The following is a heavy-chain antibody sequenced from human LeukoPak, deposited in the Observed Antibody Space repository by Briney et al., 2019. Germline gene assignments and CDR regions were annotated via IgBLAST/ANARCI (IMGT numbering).Heavy chain of an antibody. CDR1: GYTLTELS. CDR2: FDPEDGET. J-gene: IGHJ5*02. V-gene: IGHV1-24*01. D-gene: IGHD4-17*01. Sequence: ASVTVSCKVSGYTLTELSMHWVRQAPGKGLEWMGGFDPEDGETIYAQKFQSRVTMTEDTSTDTAYMELSSLRSEDTAVYYCATTSLTRPYGDYVWGWFDPWGQGTLVTVSS. CDR3: ATTSLTRPYGDYVWGWFDP.